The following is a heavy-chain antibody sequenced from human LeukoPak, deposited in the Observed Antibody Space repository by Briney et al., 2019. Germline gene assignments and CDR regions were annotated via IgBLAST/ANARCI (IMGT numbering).Heavy chain of an antibody. CDR1: GGSISSGSYY. J-gene: IGHJ4*02. V-gene: IGHV4-61*02. D-gene: IGHD6-19*01. CDR2: IYTSGST. CDR3: AREVALSGWYGAYFDY. Sequence: SQTLSITCTVSGGSISSGSYYGSWIRQPAGKGLEWIGRIYTSGSTNYNPSLKSRVTISVDTSKNQFSLKLSSVTASDTAVYYCAREVALSGWYGAYFDYWGQGTLVTVSS.